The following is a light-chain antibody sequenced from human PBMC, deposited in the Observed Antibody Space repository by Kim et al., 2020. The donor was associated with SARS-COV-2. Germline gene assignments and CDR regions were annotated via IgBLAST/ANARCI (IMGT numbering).Light chain of an antibody. CDR1: SLRTYY. CDR3: KSRDTSGDRLV. J-gene: IGLJ2*01. CDR2: AKN. V-gene: IGLV3-19*01. Sequence: SSELTQDPAVSVALGQTVRITCQGDSLRTYYASWYQQKPRQAPALVIYAKNNRPSGIPDRFSGSSSGNTASLTITGDQAEDESDYYCKSRDTSGDRLVFGGGTQLTVL.